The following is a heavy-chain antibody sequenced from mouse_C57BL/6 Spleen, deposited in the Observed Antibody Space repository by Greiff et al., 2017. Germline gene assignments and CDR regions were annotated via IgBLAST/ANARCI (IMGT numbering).Heavy chain of an antibody. V-gene: IGHV1-18*01. CDR2: INPNNGGT. CDR3: ARGLLRYYAMDY. Sequence: VQLKQSGPELVKPGASVKIPCKASGYTFTDYNMDWVKQSHGKSLEWIGDINPNNGGTIYNQKFKGKATLTVDKSSSTAYMELRSLTSEDTAVYYCARGLLRYYAMDYWGQGTSVTVSS. CDR1: GYTFTDYN. J-gene: IGHJ4*01. D-gene: IGHD1-1*01.